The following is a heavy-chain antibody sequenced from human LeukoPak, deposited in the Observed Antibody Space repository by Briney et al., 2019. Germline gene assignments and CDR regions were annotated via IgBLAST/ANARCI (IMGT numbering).Heavy chain of an antibody. V-gene: IGHV3-11*04. Sequence: GGSLRLSCAASGFTFSDYYMTWIRQAPGKGLEWVSSISGGSSTIYYADSVKGRFTISRDNAKNSLYLQMNSLRAEETAVYYCAREWFGEVNWFDPWGQGNLVTVSS. CDR1: GFTFSDYY. CDR3: AREWFGEVNWFDP. D-gene: IGHD3-10*01. J-gene: IGHJ5*02. CDR2: ISGGSSTI.